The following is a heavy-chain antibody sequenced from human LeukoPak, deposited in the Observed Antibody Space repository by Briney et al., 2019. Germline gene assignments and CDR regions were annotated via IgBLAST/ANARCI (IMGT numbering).Heavy chain of an antibody. CDR1: SSSIISSSYY. Sequence: SETLSLTCTVSSSSIISSSYYWGWIRQPPGKGLEYIASMYYTGSTYYNPSLKSRVTISVDTSKNQFSLKLSSVNAADTAVYYCARRSGLVGDPARFDFWGQGALVTVSS. CDR3: ARRSGLVGDPARFDF. J-gene: IGHJ4*02. D-gene: IGHD6-25*01. V-gene: IGHV4-39*01. CDR2: MYYTGST.